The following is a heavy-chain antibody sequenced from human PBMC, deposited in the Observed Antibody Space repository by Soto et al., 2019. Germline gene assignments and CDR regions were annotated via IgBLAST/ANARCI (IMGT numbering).Heavy chain of an antibody. J-gene: IGHJ6*02. CDR3: AAELGFGKLSVV. CDR1: GDTFKNCV. Sequence: QVQLVQSGVEVRRPGSSVKVSCKASGDTFKNCVISWVRQAPGQGLEWMGGIIPLFGTTDFAQRFQGRLTITTDESTTTAYMELRRLRSEDTATYYCAAELGFGKLSVVWGQGTKVIVSS. V-gene: IGHV1-69*01. CDR2: IIPLFGTT. D-gene: IGHD3-10*01.